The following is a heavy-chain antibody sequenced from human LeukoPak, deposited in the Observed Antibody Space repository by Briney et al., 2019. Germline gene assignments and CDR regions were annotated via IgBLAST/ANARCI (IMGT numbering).Heavy chain of an antibody. CDR3: ATTSNAPGNY. D-gene: IGHD6-6*01. V-gene: IGHV3-7*01. CDR2: IKGDGSAQ. J-gene: IGHJ4*02. Sequence: GGSLRLSCAASGYTFAGSWMSWVRQAPGKGLEWVANIKGDGSAQYYLGSVKGRFTISRDNAKNSLNLQMNSLRAEDTAVYYCATTSNAPGNYWGQGTLVTVSS. CDR1: GYTFAGSW.